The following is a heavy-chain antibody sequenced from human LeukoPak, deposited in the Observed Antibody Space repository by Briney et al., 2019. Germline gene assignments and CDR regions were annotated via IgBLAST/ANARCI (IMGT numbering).Heavy chain of an antibody. V-gene: IGHV3-9*01. Sequence: GGSLRLSCAASGFTFDDYAMHWVRQAPGKGLEWVSGISWNSGSIGYADSVKGRFTISRDNAKNSLYLQMNSLRAEDTALYYCAKDPNYYDSSGHFDYWGQGTLVTVSS. CDR3: AKDPNYYDSSGHFDY. J-gene: IGHJ4*02. D-gene: IGHD3-22*01. CDR2: ISWNSGSI. CDR1: GFTFDDYA.